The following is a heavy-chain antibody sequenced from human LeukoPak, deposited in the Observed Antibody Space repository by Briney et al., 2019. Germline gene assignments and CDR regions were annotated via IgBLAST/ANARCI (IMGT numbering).Heavy chain of an antibody. V-gene: IGHV1-18*01. Sequence: ASVKVSCKASGNTFTSYGISWVRQAPGQGLEWMGWISAYNGNTNYAQKLQGRVTMTTDTSTSTAYMELRSLRSDDTAVYYCASLGYDSSGYYYVGAPPGDYYYGMDVWGQGTTVTVSS. J-gene: IGHJ6*02. CDR3: ASLGYDSSGYYYVGAPPGDYYYGMDV. CDR1: GNTFTSYG. CDR2: ISAYNGNT. D-gene: IGHD3-22*01.